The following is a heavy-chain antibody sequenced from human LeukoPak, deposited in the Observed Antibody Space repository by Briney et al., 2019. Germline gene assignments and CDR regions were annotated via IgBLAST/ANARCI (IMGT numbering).Heavy chain of an antibody. Sequence: GGSLRLSCAASGFTFSDYYMSWIRQAPGKGLEWVSYISSSGSTIYYADSVKGRFTISRDNAKNSLYLQMNSLRAEDTAVYCCARDRTGTTPVYYYYYGMDVWGQGTTVTVSS. D-gene: IGHD1-1*01. V-gene: IGHV3-11*01. CDR1: GFTFSDYY. CDR2: ISSSGSTI. J-gene: IGHJ6*02. CDR3: ARDRTGTTPVYYYYYGMDV.